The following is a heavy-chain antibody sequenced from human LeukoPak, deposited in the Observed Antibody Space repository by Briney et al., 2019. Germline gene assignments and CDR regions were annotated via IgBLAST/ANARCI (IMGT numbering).Heavy chain of an antibody. V-gene: IGHV3-9*01. CDR1: GFTFDDYA. CDR3: AKEHYYYDSTGPLDS. CDR2: LSWNSGTI. Sequence: GGSLRLSCAASGFTFDDYAMHWVRQAPGKGLEWVSGLSWNSGTIGYADSVKGRFTISRDNAKNSLYLQMNSLRPEHTALYFCAKEHYYYDSTGPLDSWGQGTLVTVSS. J-gene: IGHJ4*02. D-gene: IGHD3-22*01.